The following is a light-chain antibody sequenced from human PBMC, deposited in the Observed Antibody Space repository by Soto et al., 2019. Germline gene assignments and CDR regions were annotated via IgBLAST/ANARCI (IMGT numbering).Light chain of an antibody. J-gene: IGKJ4*01. Sequence: DIQMTQSPSSLSASVGDRVTITCRASQSISSYLNWYQQKPGKAPKLLIYAASSLQSGVPSRFSGSGSGTDFTLTISSLQPEDFATYYCQQSYSTSSLGGGTKVDTK. CDR2: AAS. CDR3: QQSYSTSS. CDR1: QSISSY. V-gene: IGKV1-39*01.